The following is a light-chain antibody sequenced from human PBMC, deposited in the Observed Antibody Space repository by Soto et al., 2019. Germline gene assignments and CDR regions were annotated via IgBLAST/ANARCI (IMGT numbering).Light chain of an antibody. CDR3: QQCYMGWT. V-gene: IGKV3D-15*01. CDR2: GAS. J-gene: IGKJ1*01. CDR1: QTITT. Sequence: EIVLTQSPGTLSLSPGERATLSCRASQTITTLAWYQRKPGQAPRLLIYGASSRATRIPARFSGTGTGTEFTFSITSLQPEDFGTYYCQQCYMGWTFGQGTKVDIK.